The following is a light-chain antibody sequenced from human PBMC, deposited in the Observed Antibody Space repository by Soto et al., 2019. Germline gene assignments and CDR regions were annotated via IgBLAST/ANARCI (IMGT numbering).Light chain of an antibody. CDR3: QQYGSSLF. J-gene: IGKJ3*01. V-gene: IGKV3-20*01. Sequence: EIVLTQSPGTLSLSPGERATLSCRASQSVSSSYLAWYQQKPGQAPRLLIYGTSSRATGIPDRFSGSGSGTDFTLTISRLEPEDFAVYYCQQYGSSLFFGPGTKVDI. CDR2: GTS. CDR1: QSVSSSY.